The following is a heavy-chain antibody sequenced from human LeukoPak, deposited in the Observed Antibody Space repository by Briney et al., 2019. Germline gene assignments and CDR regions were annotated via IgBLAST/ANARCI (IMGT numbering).Heavy chain of an antibody. D-gene: IGHD3-16*01. V-gene: IGHV3-49*04. CDR3: ARGSDSNFGARDGFDY. CDR1: GFSFSDYA. J-gene: IGHJ4*02. CDR2: IRGKAYGETT. Sequence: GGSLRLSCSVSGFSFSDYAINWVHQAPGKGLEWVAFIRGKAYGETTDYAASVKGRFSISRDEFDSITYLQMNSLKTEDTAVYYCARGSDSNFGARDGFDYWGQGTLVTVSS.